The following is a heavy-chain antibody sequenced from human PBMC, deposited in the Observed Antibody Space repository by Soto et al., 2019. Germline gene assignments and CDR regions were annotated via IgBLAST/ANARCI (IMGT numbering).Heavy chain of an antibody. CDR3: AKGRFEVPPRYYYYYGMDV. J-gene: IGHJ6*02. CDR1: GFTFSSYA. Sequence: GGSLRLSCAASGFTFSSYAMSWVRQAPGKGLEWVSAISGSGGSTYYADSVKGRFTISRDNSKNTLYLQMNSLRAEDTAVYYCAKGRFEVPPRYYYYYGMDVWGQGTTVTVSS. CDR2: ISGSGGST. V-gene: IGHV3-23*01. D-gene: IGHD2-2*01.